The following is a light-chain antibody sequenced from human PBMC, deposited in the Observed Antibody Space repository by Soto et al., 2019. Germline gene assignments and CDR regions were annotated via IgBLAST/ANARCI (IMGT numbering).Light chain of an antibody. CDR3: QQYNSYLYT. CDR1: QSISSW. Sequence: DIQMTQSPSTLSASVGDRVTITCRASQSISSWLAWYQQKPGKAPKLLIYDASNLESGVPSRFSGSGSGADFTLTISSLQPDDFATYYCQQYNSYLYTFGQGTKLEIK. J-gene: IGKJ2*01. V-gene: IGKV1-5*01. CDR2: DAS.